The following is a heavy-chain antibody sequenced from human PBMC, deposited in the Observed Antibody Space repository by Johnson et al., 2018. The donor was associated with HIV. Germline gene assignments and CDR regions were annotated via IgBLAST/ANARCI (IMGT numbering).Heavy chain of an antibody. CDR3: ARDLPSTMIVVVIQPREAFDI. CDR2: ISYDGSNK. Sequence: QEKLVESGGGVVQPGRSLRLSCAASGFTFSSYAMHWVRQAPGKGLEWVAVISYDGSNKYYADSVKGRFTISRDNSKNTLYLQMNSLRAEDTAVYYCARDLPSTMIVVVIQPREAFDIWGQGTMVTVSS. J-gene: IGHJ3*02. V-gene: IGHV3-30-3*01. CDR1: GFTFSSYA. D-gene: IGHD3-22*01.